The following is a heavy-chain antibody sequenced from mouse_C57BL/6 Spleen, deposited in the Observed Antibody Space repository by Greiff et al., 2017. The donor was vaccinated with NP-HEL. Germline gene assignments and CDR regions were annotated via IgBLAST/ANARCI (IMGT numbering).Heavy chain of an antibody. D-gene: IGHD2-3*01. J-gene: IGHJ3*01. CDR3: ARPLYDGYYAWFAY. CDR1: GYTFTGYW. V-gene: IGHV1-9*01. Sequence: VQLQESGAELMKPGASVKLSCKATGYTFTGYWIEWVKQRPGHGLEWIGEILPGSGSTNYNEKFKGKATFTADTSSNTAYMQLSSLTTEDSAIYYCARPLYDGYYAWFAYWGQGTLVTVSA. CDR2: ILPGSGST.